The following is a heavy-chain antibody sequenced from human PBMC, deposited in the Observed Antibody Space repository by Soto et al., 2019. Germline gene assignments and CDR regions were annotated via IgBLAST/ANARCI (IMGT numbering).Heavy chain of an antibody. CDR2: ISSSSTNI. CDR3: ARGGLYDSGVGIDF. J-gene: IGHJ4*02. V-gene: IGHV3-21*01. Sequence: PGGSLRLSCAASGFTFRSHTMNWVRQAPGQGLEWVSSISSSSTNIYYADSLKGRFTISRDNAKNSLYLQMNSLRVDDTAVYYCARGGLYDSGVGIDFWGQGTLVTSPQ. CDR1: GFTFRSHT. D-gene: IGHD3-22*01.